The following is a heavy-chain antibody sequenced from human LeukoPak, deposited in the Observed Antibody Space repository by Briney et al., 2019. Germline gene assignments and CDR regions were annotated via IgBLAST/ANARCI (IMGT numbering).Heavy chain of an antibody. J-gene: IGHJ4*02. D-gene: IGHD6-6*01. V-gene: IGHV1-8*01. CDR2: MNPNSGNT. Sequence: ASVKVPCRASGYTFTSYDINWVRQAPGQGLEWMGWMNPNSGNTGYAQKFQGRVTMTRNTSISTAYMELSSLRFDDTAVYYCARHSRSADYWGQGTLVTVSS. CDR3: ARHSRSADY. CDR1: GYTFTSYD.